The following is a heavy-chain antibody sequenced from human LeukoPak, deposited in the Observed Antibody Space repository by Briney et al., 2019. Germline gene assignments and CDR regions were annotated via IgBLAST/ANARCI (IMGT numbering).Heavy chain of an antibody. CDR1: GGSISSSSYY. Sequence: SETLSLTCTVSGGSISSSSYYWGWIRQPPGKGLEWIGSIYYSGSTYYSPSLKSRVTISVDTSKNQFSLKLSSVTAADTAVYYCARTVVVTATLFDYWGQGTLVTVSS. D-gene: IGHD2-21*02. CDR2: IYYSGST. J-gene: IGHJ4*02. CDR3: ARTVVVTATLFDY. V-gene: IGHV4-39*07.